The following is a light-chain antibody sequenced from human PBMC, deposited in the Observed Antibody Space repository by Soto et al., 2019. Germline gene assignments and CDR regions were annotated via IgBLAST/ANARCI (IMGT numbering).Light chain of an antibody. CDR1: QSISGW. CDR3: QQYNTYSPT. CDR2: KAS. V-gene: IGKV1-5*03. Sequence: DIQMTQSPSTLSAFVGDRVTITCRASQSISGWLAWYQQKPGKAPHLLIYKASSLESGVPSRVSGSGSGTEFTLTISSLQPDDFATYYCQQYNTYSPTFGQGTKVDIK. J-gene: IGKJ1*01.